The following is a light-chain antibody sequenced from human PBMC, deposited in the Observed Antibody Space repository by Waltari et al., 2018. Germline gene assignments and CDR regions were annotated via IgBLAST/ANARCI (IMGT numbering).Light chain of an antibody. V-gene: IGLV8-61*01. CDR2: KAN. CDR1: FCSLYTKSY. J-gene: IGLJ3*02. Sequence: VLNQEALLLVSPAGTVSHTSALGFCSLYTKSYATWYQQTPGQAPRSLMYKANARSSGVPDRFSGSIRGNTAALTITGAQADDESYYSCALYMGGGIWVFGGGTKLTAL. CDR3: ALYMGGGIWV.